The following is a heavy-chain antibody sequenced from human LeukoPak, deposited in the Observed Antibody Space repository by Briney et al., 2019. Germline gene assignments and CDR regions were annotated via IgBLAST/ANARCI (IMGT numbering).Heavy chain of an antibody. CDR3: AREVGFGELSPWFDP. J-gene: IGHJ5*02. Sequence: SGTLSLTCAVSGGSISSSNWWSWVRQPPGKGLEWIGEIYHSGSTNYNPSLKSRVTISVDKSKNQFSLKLSSVTAADTAVYYCAREVGFGELSPWFDPWGQGTLVTVPS. D-gene: IGHD3-10*01. V-gene: IGHV4-4*02. CDR2: IYHSGST. CDR1: GGSISSSNW.